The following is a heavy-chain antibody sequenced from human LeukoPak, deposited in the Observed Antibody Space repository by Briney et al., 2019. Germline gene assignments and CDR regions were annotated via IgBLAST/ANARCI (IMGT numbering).Heavy chain of an antibody. J-gene: IGHJ3*02. D-gene: IGHD3-22*01. CDR2: IYYSGST. CDR1: GGSISTFY. V-gene: IGHV4-59*01. Sequence: SETLSLTCTVSGGSISTFYWSWIRQPPGKGLECIGYIYYSGSTNYNPSLKSRVTISVDTSKNQFSLKLSSVTAADTAVYYCAREGLYYDSSGASRGIDAFDIWGQGTMVTVSS. CDR3: AREGLYYDSSGASRGIDAFDI.